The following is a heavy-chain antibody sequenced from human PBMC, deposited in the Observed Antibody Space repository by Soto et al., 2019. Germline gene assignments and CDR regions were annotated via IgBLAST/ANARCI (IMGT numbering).Heavy chain of an antibody. CDR3: VRDHGGPTEN. J-gene: IGHJ4*02. CDR2: IIPVVDIA. V-gene: IGHV1-69*08. Sequence: QVHLVQSGAEVKQPGSSVKVSCKASGGTFSSYTINWVRQAPGQGLEWMGRIIPVVDIANYAQKFQGRVTITADKSTSTAYMELSSLRSEDTAVYYCVRDHGGPTENWGQGTLVTVSS. CDR1: GGTFSSYT.